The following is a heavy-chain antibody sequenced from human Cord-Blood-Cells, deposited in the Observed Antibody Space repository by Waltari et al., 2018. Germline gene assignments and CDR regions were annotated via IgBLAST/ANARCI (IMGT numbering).Heavy chain of an antibody. V-gene: IGHV4-34*01. D-gene: IGHD4-17*01. CDR1: GGSFSGYY. Sequence: QVQLQQWGAGLLKPSETLSLTCAVYGGSFSGYYWSWIRQPPGKGLEWIGEINHSGSTNYNPSLKSRVTISVDTSKNQFSLKLSSVTAADTAVYYCARGGYGDYYYYYGMDVWGQGTTVTVSS. J-gene: IGHJ6*02. CDR2: INHSGST. CDR3: ARGGYGDYYYYYGMDV.